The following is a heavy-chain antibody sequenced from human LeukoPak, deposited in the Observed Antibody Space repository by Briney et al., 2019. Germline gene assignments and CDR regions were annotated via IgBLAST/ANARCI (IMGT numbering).Heavy chain of an antibody. CDR3: AIGIAAGGTFDY. CDR2: INPNSGGT. V-gene: IGHV1-2*06. J-gene: IGHJ4*02. D-gene: IGHD6-13*01. CDR1: GYTFTGFY. Sequence: ASVKVSCTASGYTFTGFYMHWVRQAPGQGLEWMGRINPNSGGTNYAQKFQGRVTMTRDTSISTAYMGLSSLRSDDTAVYYCAIGIAAGGTFDYWGQGTLVTVSS.